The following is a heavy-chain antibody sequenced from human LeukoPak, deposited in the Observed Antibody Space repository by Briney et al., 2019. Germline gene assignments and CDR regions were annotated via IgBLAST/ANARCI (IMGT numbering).Heavy chain of an antibody. CDR2: IYYSGST. V-gene: IGHV4-30-4*01. Sequence: NSSETLSLTCTVSGGSISSGDYYWSWIRQPPGKGLEWIGYIYYSGSTYYNPSLKSRVTISVDTSKNQFPLKLSSVTAADTAVYYCARGGSRPFDIWGQGTMVTVSS. J-gene: IGHJ3*02. CDR3: ARGGSRPFDI. D-gene: IGHD2-2*01. CDR1: GGSISSGDYY.